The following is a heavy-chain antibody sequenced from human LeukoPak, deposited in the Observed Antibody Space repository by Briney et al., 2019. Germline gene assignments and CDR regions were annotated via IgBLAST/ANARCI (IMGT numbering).Heavy chain of an antibody. J-gene: IGHJ5*02. Sequence: ASVKVSCKASGYTFTGYYMHWVRQAPGQGLEWMGRINPNSGGTNYAQKFQGRVTMTRDTSISTAYMDLSRLRSDDTAVYYGARVQGGYSSGFSEPFDPWGQGTLVTVSS. CDR2: INPNSGGT. CDR1: GYTFTGYY. V-gene: IGHV1-2*06. CDR3: ARVQGGYSSGFSEPFDP. D-gene: IGHD6-25*01.